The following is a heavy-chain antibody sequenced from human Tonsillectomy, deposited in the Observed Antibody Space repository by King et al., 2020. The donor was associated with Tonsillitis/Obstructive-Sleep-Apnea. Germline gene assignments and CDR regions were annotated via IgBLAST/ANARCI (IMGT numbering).Heavy chain of an antibody. CDR2: INHSGST. V-gene: IGHV4-34*01. CDR3: AGGVPAAIHNYYYYSMDV. CDR1: GGSFSGYY. J-gene: IGHJ6*03. D-gene: IGHD2-2*02. Sequence: VQLQQWGAGLLKPSETLSLTCAVYGGSFSGYYWSWIRQPPGKGLEWIGEINHSGSTNYNPFLKSRGTISVDTSKNQFSLKLSSVTAADTAVYYFAGGVPAAIHNYYYYSMDVWGKGTTVTVSS.